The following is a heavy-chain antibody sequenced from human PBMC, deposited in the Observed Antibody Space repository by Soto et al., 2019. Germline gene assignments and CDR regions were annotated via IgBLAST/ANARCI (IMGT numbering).Heavy chain of an antibody. D-gene: IGHD1-26*01. Sequence: EVQLVESGGGLVKPGGSLRLSCAASGFTFRSYSMNWFRQTPGKGLEWVSSISSGGVYIYYADSVKGRFTISRDNAKNSVDLQMNSLRADDTAVYYCAREIVEATGCIEYWGHGTLVTVSS. CDR2: ISSGGVYI. J-gene: IGHJ4*01. CDR1: GFTFRSYS. CDR3: AREIVEATGCIEY. V-gene: IGHV3-21*06.